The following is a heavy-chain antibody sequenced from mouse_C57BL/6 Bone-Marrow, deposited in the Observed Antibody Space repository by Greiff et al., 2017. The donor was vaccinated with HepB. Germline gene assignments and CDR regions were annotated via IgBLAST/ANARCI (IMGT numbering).Heavy chain of an antibody. D-gene: IGHD2-4*01. CDR2: ISDGGSYT. V-gene: IGHV5-4*01. Sequence: EVQLQQSGGGLVKPGGSLKLSCAASGFTFSSYAMSWVRQTPEKRLEWVATISDGGSYTYYPDNVKGRFTISRDNAKNNLYLQMSHLKSEDTAMYYCARVGSYDYDGDYWGQGTTLTVSS. CDR3: ARVGSYDYDGDY. CDR1: GFTFSSYA. J-gene: IGHJ2*01.